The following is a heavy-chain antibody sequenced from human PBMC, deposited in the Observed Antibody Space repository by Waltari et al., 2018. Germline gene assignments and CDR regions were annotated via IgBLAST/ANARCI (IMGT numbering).Heavy chain of an antibody. D-gene: IGHD2-2*01. V-gene: IGHV4-59*01. CDR2: IYYSGST. Sequence: QVQLQESGTGLVKPSETLSLTCTVSGGSISSYYWSWLRQPPGKGLEWIGYIYYSGSTNYNPSLKSRVTISVDTSKNQFSLKLSSVTAADTAVYYCARESCSSTSCYGYYGMDVRGQGTTVTVSS. CDR1: GGSISSYY. CDR3: ARESCSSTSCYGYYGMDV. J-gene: IGHJ6*02.